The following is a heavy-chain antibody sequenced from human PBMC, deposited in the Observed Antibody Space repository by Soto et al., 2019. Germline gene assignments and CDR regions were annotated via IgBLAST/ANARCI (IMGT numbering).Heavy chain of an antibody. CDR3: ARDSNYDSSGYYYDHFYYGMDX. Sequence: ASVKVSCKASGYTFTSYGISWVRQAPGQGLEWRGFISAYNGNTNYAHKLQGRVTMTTETSTSTAYMELRSLRSDDTAVYYCARDSNYDSSGYYYDHFYYGMDXWGQVTTVTVS. CDR2: ISAYNGNT. CDR1: GYTFTSYG. J-gene: IGHJ6*02. V-gene: IGHV1-18*04. D-gene: IGHD3-22*01.